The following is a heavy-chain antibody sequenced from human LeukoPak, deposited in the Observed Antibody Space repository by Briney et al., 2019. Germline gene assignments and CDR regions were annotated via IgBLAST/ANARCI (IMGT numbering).Heavy chain of an antibody. CDR1: GFTFSSYG. D-gene: IGHD4-17*01. J-gene: IGHJ4*02. CDR3: AKGYGDYEYYFDY. V-gene: IGHV3-30*18. CDR2: ISYDGSNK. Sequence: GGSLRLSCAASGFTFSSYGMHWVRQAPGKGLEWVAVISYDGSNKYYADSVKGRFTISRDNSKNTLYLQMSSLRAEDTAVYYCAKGYGDYEYYFDYWGQGTLVTVSS.